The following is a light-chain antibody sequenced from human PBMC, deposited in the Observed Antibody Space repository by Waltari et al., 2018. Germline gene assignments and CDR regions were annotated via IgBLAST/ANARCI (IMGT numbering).Light chain of an antibody. V-gene: IGKV3-20*01. J-gene: IGKJ1*01. Sequence: EVVLTQSPGTLSLSPGEGATLSCRASQSIGSYLGWYQQKPGPAPRPLISGTSSRATGIPDRFIGSGSGTDFTLTISSLEPEDFAVYYCQQYASTPPTFGQGTKLE. CDR2: GTS. CDR1: QSIGSY. CDR3: QQYASTPPT.